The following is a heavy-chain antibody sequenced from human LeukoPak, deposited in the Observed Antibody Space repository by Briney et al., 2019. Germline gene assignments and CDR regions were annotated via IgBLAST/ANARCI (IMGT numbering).Heavy chain of an antibody. D-gene: IGHD3-3*01. V-gene: IGHV4-4*07. CDR1: GGSISSYY. Sequence: PSETLSLTCTVSGGSISSYYWSWIRQPAGKGLEWIGRIYTSESTNYNPSLKSRVTTSVDTSKKQFSLKLSSVTAADTAVYYCATGDFSYYTFDYWGQGTLVTVSS. CDR2: IYTSEST. CDR3: ATGDFSYYTFDY. J-gene: IGHJ4*02.